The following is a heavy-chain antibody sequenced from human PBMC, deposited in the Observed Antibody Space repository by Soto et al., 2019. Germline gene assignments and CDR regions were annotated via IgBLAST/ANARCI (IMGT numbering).Heavy chain of an antibody. J-gene: IGHJ4*02. V-gene: IGHV3-23*01. Sequence: GGSLRLSCAASGFTFSSYAMSWARQAPGKGLEWVSAISGSGGSTDYADSVKGRFTISRDNSKNTLYRQMNSLIAEDTAVYYCATYGDYLVLFDYWGQGTLVTVSS. CDR3: ATYGDYLVLFDY. D-gene: IGHD4-17*01. CDR1: GFTFSSYA. CDR2: ISGSGGST.